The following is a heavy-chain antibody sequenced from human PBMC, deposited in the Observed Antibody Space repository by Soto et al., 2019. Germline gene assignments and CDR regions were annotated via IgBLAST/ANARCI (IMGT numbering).Heavy chain of an antibody. V-gene: IGHV5-51*01. CDR2: IYPGDSDT. CDR1: GYSFTSYW. CDR3: AISDTAMGYGPYGMDV. D-gene: IGHD5-18*01. J-gene: IGHJ6*02. Sequence: GESLKISCKGSGYSFTSYWIGWVRQMPGKGLEWMGIIYPGDSDTRYSPSFQGQVTISADKSISTAYLQWSSLKASDTAMYYCAISDTAMGYGPYGMDVWGQGTTVTVSS.